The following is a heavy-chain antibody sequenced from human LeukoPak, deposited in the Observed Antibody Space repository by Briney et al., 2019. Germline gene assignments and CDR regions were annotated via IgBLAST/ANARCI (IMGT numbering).Heavy chain of an antibody. Sequence: ETLSLTCAVYGGSFSGYYWSWIRQPPGKGLEWIGEINHSGSTNYNPSLKSRVTISVHTSKNQFSLKLSSVTAADTAVYYCARGSVPLAYGDYGLFTYWGQGTLVTVSS. CDR2: INHSGST. J-gene: IGHJ4*02. CDR3: ARGSVPLAYGDYGLFTY. D-gene: IGHD4-17*01. CDR1: GGSFSGYY. V-gene: IGHV4-34*01.